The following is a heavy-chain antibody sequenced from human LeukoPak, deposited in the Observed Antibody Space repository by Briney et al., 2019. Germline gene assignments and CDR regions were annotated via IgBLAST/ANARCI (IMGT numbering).Heavy chain of an antibody. D-gene: IGHD3-22*01. CDR2: ISSSSSTI. J-gene: IGHJ3*02. V-gene: IGHV3-48*01. Sequence: GGSLRLSCAASGFTFSSYSMNCVRQAPGKGLEWVSYISSSSSTIYYADSVKGRFTISRDNAKNSLYLQMNSLRAEDTAVYYCARSRGAYYYDSSGYSDAFDIWGQGTMVTVSS. CDR3: ARSRGAYYYDSSGYSDAFDI. CDR1: GFTFSSYS.